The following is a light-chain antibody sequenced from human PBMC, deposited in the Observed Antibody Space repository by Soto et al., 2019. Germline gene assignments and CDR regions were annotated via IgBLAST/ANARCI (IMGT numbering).Light chain of an antibody. CDR2: DAS. CDR3: QEYSSYST. J-gene: IGKJ4*01. V-gene: IGKV3-20*01. CDR1: QSISSSY. Sequence: EIVLTQSPGTLSLSPGERATLSCRASQSISSSYLAWYQQKPGQAPRLLIYDASSRATGIPDRFSGSGSGTDFTLTISRVEPEDFAVYYCQEYSSYSTFGGGTK.